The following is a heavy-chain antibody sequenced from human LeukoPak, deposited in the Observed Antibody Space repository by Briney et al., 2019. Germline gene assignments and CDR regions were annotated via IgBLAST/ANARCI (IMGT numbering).Heavy chain of an antibody. CDR3: AYGYSSSWYSSFDY. CDR2: ISYDGSNK. Sequence: GGSLRLSCAASGFTFSDYYMSWIRQAPGKGLEWVAVISYDGSNKYYADSVKGRFTISRDNSKNTLYLQMNSLRAEDTAVYYCAYGYSSSWYSSFDYWGQGTLVTVSS. D-gene: IGHD6-13*01. J-gene: IGHJ4*02. V-gene: IGHV3-30*03. CDR1: GFTFSDYY.